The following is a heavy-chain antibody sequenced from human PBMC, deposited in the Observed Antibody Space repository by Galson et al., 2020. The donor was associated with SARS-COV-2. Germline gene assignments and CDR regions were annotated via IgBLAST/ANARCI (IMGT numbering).Heavy chain of an antibody. CDR1: GGSISSSSYY. V-gene: IGHV4-39*01. J-gene: IGHJ4*02. CDR2: IYYSGST. D-gene: IGHD2-15*01. CDR3: ASQYCSGGSCYSTSRAEAGY. Sequence: SETLSLTCTVSGGSISSSSYYWGWIRQPPGEGLEWIGSIYYSGSTYYNPSLKSRVTISVDTSKNQFSLKLSSVTAADTAVYYCASQYCSGGSCYSTSRAEAGYWGQGTLVTVSS.